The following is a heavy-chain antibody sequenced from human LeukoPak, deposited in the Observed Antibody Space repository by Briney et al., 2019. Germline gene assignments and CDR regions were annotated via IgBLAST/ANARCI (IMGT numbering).Heavy chain of an antibody. D-gene: IGHD6-19*01. Sequence: GGSLRLSCAASGFTFSRNAMIWARQAPGKGLEWVSAISGSGGGTYYADSVKDRFTISRDYSNNTLYLQMNSLRADDTAVYYCAKVASADAQARLNYWGQGTLVTVSS. J-gene: IGHJ4*02. V-gene: IGHV3-23*01. CDR3: AKVASADAQARLNY. CDR2: ISGSGGGT. CDR1: GFTFSRNA.